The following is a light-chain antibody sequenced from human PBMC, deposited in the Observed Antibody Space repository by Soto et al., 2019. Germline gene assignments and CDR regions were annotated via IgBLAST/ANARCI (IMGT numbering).Light chain of an antibody. V-gene: IGLV2-8*01. Sequence: HSVLTQPPSASGSLGQSLTISCTGTSSYIGAYIYVSWYQQHPGKAPKNIISEVSRRPSGASDRFSGSKAGNTATLTISSLQAEDEADYYCCSYASDSTWVFGTGTKVTVL. CDR2: EVS. CDR1: SSYIGAYIY. J-gene: IGLJ1*01. CDR3: CSYASDSTWV.